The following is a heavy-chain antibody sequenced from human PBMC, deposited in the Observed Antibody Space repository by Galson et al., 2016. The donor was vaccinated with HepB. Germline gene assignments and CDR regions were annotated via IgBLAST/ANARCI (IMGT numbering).Heavy chain of an antibody. J-gene: IGHJ4*02. CDR1: GFIFDDYA. V-gene: IGHV3-9*01. CDR3: ARDPNAVGPSYFDS. Sequence: SLRLSCAASGFIFDDYALHWVRQAPGKGLEWVSVISWNRRHIGYAESVQGRFTISRDNAKNTLYLQMSGLRADDTALYFCARDPNAVGPSYFDSWGQGTLVSVSS. CDR2: ISWNRRHI. D-gene: IGHD3-10*01.